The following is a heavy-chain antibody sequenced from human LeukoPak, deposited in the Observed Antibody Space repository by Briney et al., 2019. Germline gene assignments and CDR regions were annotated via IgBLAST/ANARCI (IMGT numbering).Heavy chain of an antibody. D-gene: IGHD3-22*01. CDR2: INPNSGGT. V-gene: IGHV1-2*06. CDR3: ARDYYDSSGYYMDV. J-gene: IGHJ6*02. Sequence: ASVKVSCKASGYTFTSYGISWVRQAPGQGLEWMGRINPNSGGTNYAQKFQGRVTMTRDTSISTAYMELSRLRSDDTAVYYCARDYYDSSGYYMDVWGQGTTVTVSS. CDR1: GYTFTSYG.